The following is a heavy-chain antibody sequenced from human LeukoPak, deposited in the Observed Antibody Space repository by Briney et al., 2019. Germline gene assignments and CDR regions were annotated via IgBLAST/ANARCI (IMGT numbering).Heavy chain of an antibody. D-gene: IGHD1-26*01. Sequence: PGGSLRLSCAASEFTFSSYAMSWVRQAPGKGLEWVSAISGSGGSTYYADSVKGRLTISRDNSKNTLYLQMNSLRAEDTAVYYCAKGSEWELLQSFFDYWGQGTLVTVSS. CDR3: AKGSEWELLQSFFDY. CDR2: ISGSGGST. CDR1: EFTFSSYA. V-gene: IGHV3-23*01. J-gene: IGHJ4*02.